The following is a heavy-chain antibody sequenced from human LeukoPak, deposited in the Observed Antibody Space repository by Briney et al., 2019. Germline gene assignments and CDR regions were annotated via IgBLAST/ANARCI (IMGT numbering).Heavy chain of an antibody. J-gene: IGHJ4*02. V-gene: IGHV3-23*01. CDR1: GFTFSSYA. Sequence: GGSLRLSCAASGFTFSSYAMSGVRQAPGKGLEWVSAISGSGGSTYYADSVKGRFTISRDNSKNTLYLQMNSLRAEDTAVYYCAKSVVVVPASAFDYWGQGTLVTVSS. CDR3: AKSVVVVPASAFDY. CDR2: ISGSGGST. D-gene: IGHD2-2*01.